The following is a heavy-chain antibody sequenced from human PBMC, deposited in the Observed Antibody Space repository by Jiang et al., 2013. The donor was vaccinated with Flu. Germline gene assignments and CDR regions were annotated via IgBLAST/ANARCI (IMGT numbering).Heavy chain of an antibody. Sequence: VESGGGVVQPGVPXTLCAASGFTFSSYGMHWVRQAPGKGLEWVAVIWYDGSNKYYADSVKGRFTISRDNSKNTLYLQMNSLRAEDTAVYYCAREGSRRVLAVAGTGYYFDYWGQGTLVTVSS. CDR3: AREGSRRVLAVAGTGYYFDY. D-gene: IGHD6-19*01. J-gene: IGHJ4*02. V-gene: IGHV3-33*01. CDR2: IWYDGSNK. CDR1: GFTFSSYG.